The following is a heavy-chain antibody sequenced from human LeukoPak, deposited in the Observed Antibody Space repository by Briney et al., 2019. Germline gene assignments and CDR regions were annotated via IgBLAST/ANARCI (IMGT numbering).Heavy chain of an antibody. J-gene: IGHJ6*02. CDR1: GFTFSSYS. CDR2: ISGSGGST. Sequence: GGSLRLSCAASGFTFSSYSMNWVRQAPGKGLEWVSAISGSGGSTYYADSVKGRFTISRDNSKNTLYLQMNSLRAEDTAVYYCAKGLAKNYYYYGMDVWGQGTTVTVSS. V-gene: IGHV3-23*01. CDR3: AKGLAKNYYYYGMDV.